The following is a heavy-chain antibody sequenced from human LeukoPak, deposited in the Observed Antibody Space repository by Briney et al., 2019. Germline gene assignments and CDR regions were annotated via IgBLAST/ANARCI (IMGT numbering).Heavy chain of an antibody. Sequence: ASVKVSCKASGYTFTGYYMHWVRQAPGQGLEWMGWISAYNGNTNYAQKLQGRVTMTTDTSTSTAYMELRSLRSDDTAVYYCARDEATTTPPPGYWGQGTLVTVSS. J-gene: IGHJ4*02. CDR3: ARDEATTTPPPGY. CDR1: GYTFTGYY. CDR2: ISAYNGNT. V-gene: IGHV1-18*04. D-gene: IGHD4-11*01.